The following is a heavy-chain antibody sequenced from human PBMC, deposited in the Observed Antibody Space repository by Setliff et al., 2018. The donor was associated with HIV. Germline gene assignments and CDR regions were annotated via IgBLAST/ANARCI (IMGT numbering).Heavy chain of an antibody. Sequence: GGSLRLSCVASGFTFSTFAMHWVRQAPGKGLEWVSVILYDGSRTYYVDSVKGRFTISRDNSKNTLYLQLDSLRPEDTAVYYCAKDLGLREGSSPFDNWGQGTLVTVSS. CDR3: AKDLGLREGSSPFDN. D-gene: IGHD3-16*01. V-gene: IGHV3-30*01. CDR2: ILYDGSRT. CDR1: GFTFSTFA. J-gene: IGHJ4*02.